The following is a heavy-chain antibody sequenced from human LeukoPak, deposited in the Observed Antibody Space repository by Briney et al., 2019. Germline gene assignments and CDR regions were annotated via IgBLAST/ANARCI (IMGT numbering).Heavy chain of an antibody. Sequence: GGSLRLSCAASGFTFNIYAMSWVRQAPGKGLEWVSSIMSSGGGTFYADSVKDRFTISRDNSKNTLYLQMNSLRAEDTAVYYCAKGFTYYYDSSGYYYFDYWGQGTLVTVSS. D-gene: IGHD3-22*01. CDR3: AKGFTYYYDSSGYYYFDY. V-gene: IGHV3-23*01. J-gene: IGHJ4*02. CDR1: GFTFNIYA. CDR2: IMSSGGGT.